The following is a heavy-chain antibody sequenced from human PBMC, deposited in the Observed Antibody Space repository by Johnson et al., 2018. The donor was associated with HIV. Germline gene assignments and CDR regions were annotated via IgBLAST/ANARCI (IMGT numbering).Heavy chain of an antibody. CDR2: IKQDGSEK. J-gene: IGHJ3*02. D-gene: IGHD3-22*01. Sequence: MLLVESGGGVVQPGGSLRLSCAASGFTFSSYWMSWVRQAPGKGLEWVANIKQDGSEKYYVDSVKGRFTISRDNAKNSLYLQMNSLRAEDTAVYYCARGGITMIVVVISPPDAFDIWGQGTMVTVSS. CDR1: GFTFSSYW. CDR3: ARGGITMIVVVISPPDAFDI. V-gene: IGHV3-7*04.